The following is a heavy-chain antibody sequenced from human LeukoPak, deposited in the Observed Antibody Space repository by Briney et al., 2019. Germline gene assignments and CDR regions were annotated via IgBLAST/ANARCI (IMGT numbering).Heavy chain of an antibody. D-gene: IGHD6-6*01. V-gene: IGHV3-7*01. CDR3: ARDISTIATRWSDY. CDR2: IKQDGSEK. Sequence: GGSLRLSCAASGFTFRSYWMSWVRQAPGKGLEWVANIKQDGSEKYYVDSVKGRFTISRDNAKNSLYLQMNSLRAEDTAVYYCARDISTIATRWSDYWGQGTLVTVSS. J-gene: IGHJ4*02. CDR1: GFTFRSYW.